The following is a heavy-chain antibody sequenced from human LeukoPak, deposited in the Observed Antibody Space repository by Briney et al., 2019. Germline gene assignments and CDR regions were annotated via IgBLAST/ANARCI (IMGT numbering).Heavy chain of an antibody. V-gene: IGHV4-39*01. D-gene: IGHD3-10*01. Sequence: PSETLSLTCAVYGGSFSGYYSSWIRQHPGKGLEWIGSIYYSGSTYYNPSLKSRVTISVDTSKNQFSLKLSSVTAADTAVYYCARHSPEFGEFPHFDYWGQGGLVTVSS. CDR1: GGSFSGYY. CDR2: IYYSGST. J-gene: IGHJ4*02. CDR3: ARHSPEFGEFPHFDY.